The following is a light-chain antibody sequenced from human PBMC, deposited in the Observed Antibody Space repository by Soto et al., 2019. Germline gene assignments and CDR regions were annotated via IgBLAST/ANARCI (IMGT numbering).Light chain of an antibody. J-gene: IGLJ1*01. CDR1: ISDVGYYDY. V-gene: IGLV2-8*01. CDR3: SSYAGSNNFV. Sequence: QSALTQPPSASGFPGQSVTISCTGTISDVGYYDYVSWYQQHPGKAPKLVIYEVTKRPSGVPDRVSASKSGNTASLPVSGLRAEDEADYYCSSYAGSNNFVFGSGTKLTVL. CDR2: EVT.